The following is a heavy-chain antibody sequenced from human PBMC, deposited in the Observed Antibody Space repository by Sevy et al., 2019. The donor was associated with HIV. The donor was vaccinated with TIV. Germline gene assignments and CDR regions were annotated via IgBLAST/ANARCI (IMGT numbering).Heavy chain of an antibody. CDR3: ARAEYGDYSGEFDY. D-gene: IGHD4-17*01. V-gene: IGHV3-30-3*01. Sequence: GGSLRLSCAASGITFSSHAMHWVRQAPGKGLEWVTIISYDGSNKYYADSVKGRFTISRDNSNNTLYLQMNSLRAEDTAVYYCARAEYGDYSGEFDYWGQGTLVTVSS. J-gene: IGHJ4*02. CDR2: ISYDGSNK. CDR1: GITFSSHA.